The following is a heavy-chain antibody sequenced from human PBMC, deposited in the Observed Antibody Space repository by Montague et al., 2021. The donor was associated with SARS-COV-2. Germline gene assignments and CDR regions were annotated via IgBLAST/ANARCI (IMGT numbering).Heavy chain of an antibody. CDR2: INHGGST. CDR1: GTSFSGYY. Sequence: SETLSFICAVHGTSFSGYYWNWIRQPPGKGLEWIGEINHGGSTKYSPSLKSRLTISADTSKNQFSLKLTSVAAADTAVYYCARLRDGVVPSPILGVGPYYSYYYMDVWGRGTTVTVSS. V-gene: IGHV4-34*01. CDR3: ARLRDGVVPSPILGVGPYYSYYYMDV. J-gene: IGHJ6*03. D-gene: IGHD3-10*01.